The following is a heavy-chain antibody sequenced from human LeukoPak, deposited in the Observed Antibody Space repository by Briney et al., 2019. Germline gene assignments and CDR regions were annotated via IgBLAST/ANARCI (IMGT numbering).Heavy chain of an antibody. Sequence: GGSLRLSCAASGFPFSIYWMTWVRQAPGKGLEWVANIKPDGSEKYYVDSAKGRFTISRDNGKNSLYLQMNSLRAEDTAVYYCVRGSSGTVVRGVSWAWFDPWGQGTLVSVSS. CDR1: GFPFSIYW. V-gene: IGHV3-7*05. CDR2: IKPDGSEK. J-gene: IGHJ5*02. CDR3: VRGSSGTVVRGVSWAWFDP. D-gene: IGHD3-10*01.